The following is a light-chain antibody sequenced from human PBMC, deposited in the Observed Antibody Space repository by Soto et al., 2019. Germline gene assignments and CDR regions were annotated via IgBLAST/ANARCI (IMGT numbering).Light chain of an antibody. CDR3: QQYGSSPPQYT. J-gene: IGKJ2*01. Sequence: ESVLTQSPGTLSLSPGERATLSCRASQSVSSTFLGWYQQKPGQAPRLLIYGTSNRATGIPDRFSGSRSGTDFTLTISRLEPEDFAVYYCQQYGSSPPQYTFGQGTKVDIK. CDR1: QSVSSTF. CDR2: GTS. V-gene: IGKV3-20*01.